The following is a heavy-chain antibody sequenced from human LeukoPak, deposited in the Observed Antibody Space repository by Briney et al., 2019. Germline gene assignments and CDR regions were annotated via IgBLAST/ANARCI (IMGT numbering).Heavy chain of an antibody. D-gene: IGHD5-18*01. V-gene: IGHV3-13*01. CDR2: IGTAGDT. J-gene: IGHJ3*02. Sequence: GGSLRLSCAASGFTFSSYDMHWVRQATGKGLEWVSAIGTAGDTYYPGSVKGRFTISRENAKNSLYLQMNSLRAGDTAVYCCARGRAVQQRDDAFDIWGQGTMVTVSS. CDR1: GFTFSSYD. CDR3: ARGRAVQQRDDAFDI.